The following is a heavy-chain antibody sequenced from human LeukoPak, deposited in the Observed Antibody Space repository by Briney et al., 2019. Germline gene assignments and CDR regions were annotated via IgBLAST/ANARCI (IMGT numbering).Heavy chain of an antibody. CDR1: GFTFGDYA. CDR2: IRSKAYGGTT. J-gene: IGHJ4*02. CDR3: TRGYCSGGSCYPFDY. V-gene: IGHV3-49*03. Sequence: PGGSLRLSCTASGFTFGDYAMSWFRQAPGKGLEWVGFIRSKAYGGTTEYAASVKGRFTISRDDSKSIAYLQMNSLKTEDIAVYYCTRGYCSGGSCYPFDYWGQGTLVTVSS. D-gene: IGHD2-15*01.